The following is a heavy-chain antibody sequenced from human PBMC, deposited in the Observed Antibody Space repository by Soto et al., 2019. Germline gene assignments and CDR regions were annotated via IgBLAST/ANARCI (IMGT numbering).Heavy chain of an antibody. CDR3: ARQVPAAIRLGWFDP. V-gene: IGHV4-39*01. CDR1: GGAISRRTYY. Sequence: PSETLSLTCTVSGGAISRRTYYWGWIRQPPGQGLEWIGSIYYSGGTYYRPSLKSRVTISVDTSKNQFSLKLSSVTAADTAVYYCARQVPAAIRLGWFDPWGQGTLVTVSS. J-gene: IGHJ5*02. CDR2: IYYSGGT. D-gene: IGHD2-2*02.